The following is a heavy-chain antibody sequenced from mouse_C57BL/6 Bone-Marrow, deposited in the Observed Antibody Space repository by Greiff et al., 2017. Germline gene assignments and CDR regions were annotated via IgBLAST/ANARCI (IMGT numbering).Heavy chain of an antibody. CDR1: GYTFTSHC. CDR2: IFPGSGST. J-gene: IGHJ2*01. Sequence: QVQLQESGPELVRPGASVKISCKAPGYTFTSHCMQWVRQRPGQGLEWIGEIFPGSGSTYSNEKFKGKATLTVDTSSSTAYMQLSRLTSEDSAVYFCAREIVGYFDYWGQGTTLTVSS. CDR3: AREIVGYFDY. V-gene: IGHV1-56*01.